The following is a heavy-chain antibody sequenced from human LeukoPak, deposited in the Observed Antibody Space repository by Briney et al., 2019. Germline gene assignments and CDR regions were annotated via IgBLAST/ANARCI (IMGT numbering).Heavy chain of an antibody. D-gene: IGHD1-26*01. J-gene: IGHJ2*01. CDR3: ARPSGSYWYFDL. V-gene: IGHV3-33*01. Sequence: PGGSPRLSCAASAFTFSSYDMHWVRQAPGKGLEWVAVIWYDGSNKYYADSVKGRFTISRDNSKNTLYLQMNSPRGEDTAVYYCARPSGSYWYFDLWGRGTLVTVSS. CDR2: IWYDGSNK. CDR1: AFTFSSYD.